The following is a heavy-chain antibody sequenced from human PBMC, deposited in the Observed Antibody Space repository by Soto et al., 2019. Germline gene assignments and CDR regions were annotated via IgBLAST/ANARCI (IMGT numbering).Heavy chain of an antibody. D-gene: IGHD3-22*01. J-gene: IGHJ4*02. CDR1: GCTFSKAW. CDR3: TTPNISDYY. V-gene: IGHV3-15*05. CDR2: IKAKSDGGTT. Sequence: GGSLRLSCQASGCTFSKAWMGWFRQAPGKGLEWVGRIKAKSDGGTTDYAAPLKGRFTISRDDSKNTLYLQMSSLKIEDTAVYFCTTPNISDYYWGQGALVTVSS.